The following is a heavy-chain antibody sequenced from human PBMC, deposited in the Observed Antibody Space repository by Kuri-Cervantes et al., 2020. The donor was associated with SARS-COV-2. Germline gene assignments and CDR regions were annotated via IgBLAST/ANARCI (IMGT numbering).Heavy chain of an antibody. J-gene: IGHJ4*02. CDR3: AKDRGALDY. V-gene: IGHV3-23*03. CDR2: IYSGGSST. D-gene: IGHD1-26*01. CDR1: GFTFSSYA. Sequence: GESLKISCAASGFTFSSYAMSWVRQASGKGLEWVSVIYSGGSSTYYADSVKGRFTISRDNSENTLYLQMNSLRAEDTAVYYCAKDRGALDYWGQGTLVTVSS.